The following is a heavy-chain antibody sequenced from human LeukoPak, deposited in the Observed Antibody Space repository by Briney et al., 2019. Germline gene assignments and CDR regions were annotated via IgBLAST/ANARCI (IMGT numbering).Heavy chain of an antibody. V-gene: IGHV1-2*02. J-gene: IGHJ4*02. CDR1: GYTLTGCF. D-gene: IGHD1-1*01. CDR3: AREGAGRNDY. Sequence: ASVKVSCKASGYTLTGCFMHWVRQAPGQGVEWMGWINPNSGGTNYAQKFQGRVTMTRDTSINTAYMELSRLESDDSAVYYCAREGAGRNDYWGQGTLVTVSS. CDR2: INPNSGGT.